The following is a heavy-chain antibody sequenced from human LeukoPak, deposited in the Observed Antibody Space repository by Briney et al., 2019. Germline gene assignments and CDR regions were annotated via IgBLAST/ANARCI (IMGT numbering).Heavy chain of an antibody. J-gene: IGHJ4*02. CDR2: INPSGGNT. D-gene: IGHD6-13*01. V-gene: IGHV1-46*01. Sequence: ASVKVSCKASGYTFTSHYMHWVRQAPGQGLEWMGIINPSGGNTSYAQKFQGRVTMTRDTSTSTVYMELSSLRSEDTAVYYCARVLAAGTPLFDYWGQGTLVTVSS. CDR1: GYTFTSHY. CDR3: ARVLAAGTPLFDY.